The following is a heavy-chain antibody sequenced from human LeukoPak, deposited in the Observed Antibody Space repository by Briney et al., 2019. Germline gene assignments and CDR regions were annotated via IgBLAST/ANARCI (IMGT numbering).Heavy chain of an antibody. CDR1: GFTFSTYD. Sequence: GGSLRLSCAASGFTFSTYDMNWVRQPPGKGLEWVSRISDSGVNTYYADSVEGRFTISRDNSKNTVHLQMHSLRADDTAVYYCAKTPITGSYRFDAWGQGTLVTVSS. CDR2: ISDSGVNT. CDR3: AKTPITGSYRFDA. D-gene: IGHD1-26*01. J-gene: IGHJ4*02. V-gene: IGHV3-23*01.